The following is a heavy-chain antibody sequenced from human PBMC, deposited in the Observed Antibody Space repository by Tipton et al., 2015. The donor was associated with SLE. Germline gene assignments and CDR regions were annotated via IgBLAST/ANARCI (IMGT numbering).Heavy chain of an antibody. Sequence: SLRLSCAASGFTFSIYAMHWARQAPGKGLEWVAFIWYDGSNRFYVDSVRGRFTISRDNSKNTLFLQMHSLRAEDTAVYYCASAGYSDTSGYFAYWSQGTLVTVSS. CDR2: IWYDGSNR. J-gene: IGHJ4*02. CDR3: ASAGYSDTSGYFAY. D-gene: IGHD6-19*01. CDR1: GFTFSIYA. V-gene: IGHV3-33*08.